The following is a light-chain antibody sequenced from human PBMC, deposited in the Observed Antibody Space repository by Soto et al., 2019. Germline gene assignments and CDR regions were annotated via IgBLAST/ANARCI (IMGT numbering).Light chain of an antibody. CDR1: QGISNF. Sequence: DIQMTQSPSSLSASVGDRVTITCRASQGISNFLAWYQHKPGKVPKLLIYAASTLQSGVPSRFSGGGSGTDLTLTISSLQPEDVATYYCQKYNSAPSLTFGGGTKVEIK. CDR3: QKYNSAPSLT. V-gene: IGKV1-27*01. CDR2: AAS. J-gene: IGKJ4*01.